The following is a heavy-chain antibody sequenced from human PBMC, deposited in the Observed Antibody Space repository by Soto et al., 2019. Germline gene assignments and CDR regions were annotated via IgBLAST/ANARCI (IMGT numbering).Heavy chain of an antibody. D-gene: IGHD7-27*01. J-gene: IGHJ6*02. CDR2: ISGSGGST. V-gene: IGHV3-23*01. Sequence: EVQLLESGGGLVQPGGSLRLSCAASGFTFSSYAMSWVRQAPGKGLEWVSAISGSGGSTYYADSVKGRFTISRDNSKNTLYLQMNSLRAEDTAVYYCARGNWGSDGYYYGMDVWGQGTTVTVSS. CDR3: ARGNWGSDGYYYGMDV. CDR1: GFTFSSYA.